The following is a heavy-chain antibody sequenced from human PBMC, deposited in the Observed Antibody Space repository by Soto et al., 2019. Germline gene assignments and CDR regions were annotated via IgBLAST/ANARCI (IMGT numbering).Heavy chain of an antibody. J-gene: IGHJ6*02. V-gene: IGHV1-69*01. Sequence: VQLVQSGAEVKKTGSSVKVSCKASGGTFNKFAFSWVRQAPGQGVEWMGGIIPVFRSANYAQRFRGRITITADEYTSTVYLYLNDLRSDDTAVYYCARRYCASDNCPLFYYFVDLWGLGTTVTVSS. CDR2: IIPVFRSA. CDR1: GGTFNKFA. D-gene: IGHD2-21*02. CDR3: ARRYCASDNCPLFYYFVDL.